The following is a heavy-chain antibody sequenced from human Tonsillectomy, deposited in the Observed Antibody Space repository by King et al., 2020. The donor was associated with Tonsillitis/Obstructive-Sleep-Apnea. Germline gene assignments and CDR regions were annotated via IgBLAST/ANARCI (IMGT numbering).Heavy chain of an antibody. Sequence: VQLQESGPGLVKPSETLSLTCTVSGGSINSYYWTWIRQPPGKGLEWIGYIYYTGSTNYNPSLKSRVTILMDTSKNQFSLQMSSVTAADTAVYYCAGGAAYCSGGSCYSPGFDYWGQGTLVTVSS. CDR1: GGSINSYY. V-gene: IGHV4-59*01. J-gene: IGHJ4*02. CDR3: AGGAAYCSGGSCYSPGFDY. CDR2: IYYTGST. D-gene: IGHD2-15*01.